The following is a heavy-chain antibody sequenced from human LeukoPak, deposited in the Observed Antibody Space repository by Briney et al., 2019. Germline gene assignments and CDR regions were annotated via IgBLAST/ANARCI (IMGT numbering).Heavy chain of an antibody. CDR3: ARDSGYCSSTSCSDKFDP. CDR2: INPNSGGT. CDR1: GYTFTGYY. V-gene: IGHV1-2*02. D-gene: IGHD2-2*03. Sequence: GASVKVSCKASGYTFTGYYIHWVRQSPGQGLEWMGWINPNSGGTNYAQKFQGRVTMTRDTSISTAYMELSRLRSDDTAVYYCARDSGYCSSTSCSDKFDPWGQGTLVTVSS. J-gene: IGHJ5*02.